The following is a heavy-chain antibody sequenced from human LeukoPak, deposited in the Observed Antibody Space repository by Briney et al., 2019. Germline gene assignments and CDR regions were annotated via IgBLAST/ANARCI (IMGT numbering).Heavy chain of an antibody. V-gene: IGHV3-21*04. Sequence: GGSLRLSCAASGFTFSNYSINWVRQAPGKGLEWVSSISSTSTYIYYADSVRGRFTISRDNAKNSVYLQMNSLRAEDTALYYCARSTPLIIAFDFWGQGTMVTVSS. CDR2: ISSTSTYI. CDR3: ARSTPLIIAFDF. CDR1: GFTFSNYS. D-gene: IGHD3-16*01. J-gene: IGHJ3*01.